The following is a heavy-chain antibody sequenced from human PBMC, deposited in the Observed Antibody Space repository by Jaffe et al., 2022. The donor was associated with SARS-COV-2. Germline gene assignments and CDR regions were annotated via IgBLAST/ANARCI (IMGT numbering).Heavy chain of an antibody. J-gene: IGHJ6*03. CDR3: ARAGPATPYYMDV. D-gene: IGHD2-15*01. Sequence: QVQLQQWGAGLLKPSETLSLTCDVYDGSFNGYFWSWIRQPPGKGLEWIGEIDYIGSTNYSPSLRSRVTVSLDTSKNQFSLKLRSVTAADTAVYFCARAGPATPYYMDVWGEGTTVTVSS. CDR2: IDYIGST. V-gene: IGHV4-34*01. CDR1: DGSFNGYF.